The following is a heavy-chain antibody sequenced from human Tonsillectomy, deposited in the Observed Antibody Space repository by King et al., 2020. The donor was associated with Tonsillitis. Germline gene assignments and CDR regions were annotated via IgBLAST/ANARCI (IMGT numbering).Heavy chain of an antibody. J-gene: IGHJ4*02. CDR1: GFTVSSNY. CDR2: IYSGGNT. V-gene: IGHV3-66*01. D-gene: IGHD3-10*01. CDR3: ARGVWFGELLGY. Sequence: VQLVESGGGLVQPGGSLRLSCAASGFTVSSNYMSWVRQAPGKGLEWVSIIYSGGNTYYADSVKGRFTISSDNSENTLYLQMSSLRAEDTAVYYCARGVWFGELLGYWGQGTLVTVST.